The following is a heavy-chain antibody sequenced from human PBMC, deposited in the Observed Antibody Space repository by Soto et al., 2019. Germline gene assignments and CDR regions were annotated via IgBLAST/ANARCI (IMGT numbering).Heavy chain of an antibody. CDR2: IYHSGST. D-gene: IGHD3-22*01. J-gene: IGHJ3*02. CDR1: AYFISSGYY. CDR3: ARLDSGGFVTPGAFDI. Sequence: PETPSLPCAVSAYFISSGYYWGWIRQPPGKGLEWLGSIYHSGSTHYNPSLKSRVTISVDTSKNQFSLKLSSVTAADTAVYYCARLDSGGFVTPGAFDIWGQGTMVTVSS. V-gene: IGHV4-38-2*01.